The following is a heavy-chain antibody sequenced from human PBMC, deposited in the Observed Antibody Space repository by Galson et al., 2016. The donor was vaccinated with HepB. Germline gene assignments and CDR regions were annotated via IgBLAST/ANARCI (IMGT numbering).Heavy chain of an antibody. D-gene: IGHD6-6*01. J-gene: IGHJ6*02. V-gene: IGHV3-30*04. CDR3: ARSSRDFVFEGSLYGLDV. CDR1: GFSFSLNT. CDR2: ISYTGSNE. Sequence: FLRLSCAASGFSFSLNTVHWVRQLPGKGLEWVALISYTGSNEIYAESVKGRFQISRDNSKNTLYLQMNNLRGEDTAVYYCARSSRDFVFEGSLYGLDVWGQGTTVIVSS.